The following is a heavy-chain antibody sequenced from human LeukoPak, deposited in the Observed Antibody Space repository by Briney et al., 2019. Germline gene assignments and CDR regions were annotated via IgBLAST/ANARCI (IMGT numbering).Heavy chain of an antibody. J-gene: IGHJ4*02. CDR2: IYPGDSDT. CDR1: GYSFTSYW. CDR3: ATSESQTRFDY. V-gene: IGHV5-51*01. D-gene: IGHD1/OR15-1a*01. Sequence: GESLKISCKGSGYSFTSYWIGWVRQMPGKGLEWMGIIYPGDSDTRYSPSFQGQVTISADKSTSTAYLQWNGLKASDTAIYYCATSESQTRFDYWGQGTLVTVSS.